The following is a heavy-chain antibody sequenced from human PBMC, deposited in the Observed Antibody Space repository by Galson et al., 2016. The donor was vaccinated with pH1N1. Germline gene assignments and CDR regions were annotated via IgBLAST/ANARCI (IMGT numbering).Heavy chain of an antibody. Sequence: SVKVSCKVSGGSFSPGGISWVRQAPGQGLEWMGRIDPIYDQASYAQKLQGRVTITADKFTSTVYLELSSLRSDDAAVFYCAIDYGSRGGRGFGMWGQGTLVTVSS. CDR1: GGSFSPGG. CDR2: IDPIYDQA. V-gene: IGHV1-69*04. D-gene: IGHD3-22*01. CDR3: AIDYGSRGGRGFGM. J-gene: IGHJ3*01.